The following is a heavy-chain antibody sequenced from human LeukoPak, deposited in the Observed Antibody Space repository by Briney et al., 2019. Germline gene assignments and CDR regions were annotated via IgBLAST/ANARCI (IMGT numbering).Heavy chain of an antibody. Sequence: ASVKVSCKASGYTFTSYDINWVRQATGQGLEWMGWMNPNSGNTGYAQKFQGRVTITRNTSISTAYMELSSLRSEDTAVYYCARGPQYCSSTSCYHFYYYYYMDVWGKGTTVTVSS. CDR1: GYTFTSYD. D-gene: IGHD2-2*01. V-gene: IGHV1-8*03. CDR3: ARGPQYCSSTSCYHFYYYYYMDV. J-gene: IGHJ6*03. CDR2: MNPNSGNT.